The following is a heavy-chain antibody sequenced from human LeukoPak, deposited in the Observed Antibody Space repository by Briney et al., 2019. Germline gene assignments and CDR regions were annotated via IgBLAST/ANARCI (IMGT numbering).Heavy chain of an antibody. Sequence: SETLSLTCAVSGYSISSGYYWGWIRQPPGKGLEWIGSLYHSGSTYYNPSLKSRVTISVDTSKNQFSLKLSSVTAADTAAYYCARRSSSGWLRSSAFDIWGQGTMVTVSS. V-gene: IGHV4-38-2*01. CDR3: ARRSSSGWLRSSAFDI. J-gene: IGHJ3*02. CDR1: GYSISSGYY. CDR2: LYHSGST. D-gene: IGHD5-12*01.